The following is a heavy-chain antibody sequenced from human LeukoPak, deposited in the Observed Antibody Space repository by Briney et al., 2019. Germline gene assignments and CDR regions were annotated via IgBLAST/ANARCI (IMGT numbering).Heavy chain of an antibody. D-gene: IGHD6-19*01. CDR2: IYSGDNT. V-gene: IGHV3-53*01. Sequence: PGGSLRLSCAASGFIVSSNYMSWVRQAPGKGLEWVSVIYSGDNTYYADSVKGRFTISRDNSKNTLYLQMNSLRAEDTAVYYCARVVSSGWYYFDFWGQGTLVTVSS. J-gene: IGHJ4*02. CDR1: GFIVSSNY. CDR3: ARVVSSGWYYFDF.